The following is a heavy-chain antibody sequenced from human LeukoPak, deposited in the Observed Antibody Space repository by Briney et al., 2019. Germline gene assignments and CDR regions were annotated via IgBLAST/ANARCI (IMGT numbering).Heavy chain of an antibody. D-gene: IGHD3-3*01. Sequence: ASVKVSCKASGYTFTGYYMHWVRQAPGQGLEWMGWINPNSGGTNYAQKFQGWVTMTRDTSISTAYMELSRLRSDDTAVYYCARGDKLFWSGYYWRAYDYWGQGTLVTVSS. CDR3: ARGDKLFWSGYYWRAYDY. V-gene: IGHV1-2*04. J-gene: IGHJ4*02. CDR2: INPNSGGT. CDR1: GYTFTGYY.